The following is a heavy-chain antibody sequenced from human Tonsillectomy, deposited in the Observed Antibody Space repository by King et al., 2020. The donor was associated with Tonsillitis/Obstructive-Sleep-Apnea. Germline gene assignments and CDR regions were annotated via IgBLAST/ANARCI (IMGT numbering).Heavy chain of an antibody. CDR3: TRELSRIPDY. Sequence: VQLVESGGDLVKPGRSLRLSCTASGFTFGDFAMSWFRQAPGKGLEWVGFIRSKAYGGTTEYAASVKDRFNISRDDSKSIAYLQMNSLKTEDTAVYYCTRELSRIPDYWGQGTLVTVSS. V-gene: IGHV3-49*05. J-gene: IGHJ4*02. CDR2: IRSKAYGGTT. CDR1: GFTFGDFA.